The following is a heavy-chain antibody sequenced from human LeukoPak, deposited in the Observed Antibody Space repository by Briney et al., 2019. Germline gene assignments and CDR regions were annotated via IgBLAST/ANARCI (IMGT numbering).Heavy chain of an antibody. CDR2: ISSSSTYI. D-gene: IGHD2-2*01. V-gene: IGHV3-21*01. Sequence: NSGGSLRLSCAASGFTFSSYEMNWVRQAPGKGLEWVSPISSSSTYIYYADSLKGRFTISRDNAKNSLYLQMNSLRAEDTAVYYCARDPAYCNTTNCFEGGAFDIWGQGTMVTVSS. J-gene: IGHJ3*02. CDR3: ARDPAYCNTTNCFEGGAFDI. CDR1: GFTFSSYE.